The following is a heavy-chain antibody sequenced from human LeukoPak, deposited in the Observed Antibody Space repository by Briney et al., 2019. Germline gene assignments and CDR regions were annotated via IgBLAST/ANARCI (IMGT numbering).Heavy chain of an antibody. CDR3: ARVEGDSSGYYSSLVDY. J-gene: IGHJ4*02. Sequence: ASVKVSCKASGYTFTGYYIHWVRHAPGQGLEWMGCINPNSGGTNYAQKFQGRVTMIRDTSISTAYMELSRLRSDDTAVYYCARVEGDSSGYYSSLVDYWGQGTLVNVSS. CDR2: INPNSGGT. CDR1: GYTFTGYY. V-gene: IGHV1-2*02. D-gene: IGHD3-22*01.